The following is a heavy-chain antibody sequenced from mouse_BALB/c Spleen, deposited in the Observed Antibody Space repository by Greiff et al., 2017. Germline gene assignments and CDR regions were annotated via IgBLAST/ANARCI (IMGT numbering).Heavy chain of an antibody. V-gene: IGHV2-2*02. J-gene: IGHJ4*01. CDR1: GFSLTSYG. D-gene: IGHD1-1*01. CDR3: ARRGVVAMDY. CDR2: IWSGGST. Sequence: VKVVESGPGLVQPSQSLSITCTVSGFSLTSYGVHWVRQSPGKGLEWLGVIWSGGSTDYNAAFISRLSISKDNSKSQVFFKMNSLQANDTAIYYCARRGVVAMDYWGQGTSVTVSS.